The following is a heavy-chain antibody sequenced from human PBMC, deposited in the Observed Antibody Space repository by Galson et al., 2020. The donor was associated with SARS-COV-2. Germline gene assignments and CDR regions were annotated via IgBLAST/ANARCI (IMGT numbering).Heavy chain of an antibody. CDR1: GYSFTNYY. D-gene: IGHD3-16*01. CDR3: ARDLSYSFSWDSY. CDR2: IDTSTGNP. J-gene: IGHJ4*02. V-gene: IGHV7-4-1*02. Sequence: ASVKVSCKASGYSFTNYYMNWVRQAPGQGLEWMGWIDTSTGNPTYAQGFRGRIVFSLDTSVSTAYLQISSLKAEDTAVYYCARDLSYSFSWDSYWGQGTPVTVSS.